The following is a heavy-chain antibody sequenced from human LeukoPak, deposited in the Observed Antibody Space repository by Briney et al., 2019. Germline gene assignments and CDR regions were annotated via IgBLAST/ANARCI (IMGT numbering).Heavy chain of an antibody. CDR1: GYTFTSYG. D-gene: IGHD2-2*01. V-gene: IGHV1-18*01. Sequence: GASVKVSCKASGYTFTSYGISWVRQAPGQGLEWMGWISAYNGNTNYAQKFQGRVTITADESTSTAYMELSSLRSEDTAVYYCARVVVPAAFSGWFDPWGQGTLVTVSS. J-gene: IGHJ5*02. CDR2: ISAYNGNT. CDR3: ARVVVPAAFSGWFDP.